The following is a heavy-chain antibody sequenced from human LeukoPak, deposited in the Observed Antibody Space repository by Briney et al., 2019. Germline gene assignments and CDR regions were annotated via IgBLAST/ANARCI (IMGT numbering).Heavy chain of an antibody. CDR1: GGSISSGGYS. Sequence: PSETLSLTCAVSGGSISSGGYSWSWIRQPPGKGLEWIGYIYHSGSTYYNPSLKSRVTISVDRSKNQFSLKLSSVTAADTAVYYCARAAVGVEWLVRSGGYYFDYWGQGTLVTVSS. V-gene: IGHV4-30-2*01. CDR2: IYHSGST. D-gene: IGHD6-19*01. J-gene: IGHJ4*02. CDR3: ARAAVGVEWLVRSGGYYFDY.